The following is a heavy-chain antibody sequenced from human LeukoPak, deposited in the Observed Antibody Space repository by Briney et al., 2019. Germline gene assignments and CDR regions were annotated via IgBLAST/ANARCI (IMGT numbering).Heavy chain of an antibody. CDR3: ATIWEQWLVRSDAFDI. CDR1: GYTLTELS. J-gene: IGHJ3*02. V-gene: IGHV1-24*01. D-gene: IGHD6-19*01. CDR2: FDPEDGET. Sequence: PGASVKVSCKVSGYTLTELSMHWVRQAPGKGLERMGGFDPEDGETIYAQKFQGRVTMTEDTSTDTAYMELSSLRSEDTAVYYCATIWEQWLVRSDAFDIWGQGTMVTVSS.